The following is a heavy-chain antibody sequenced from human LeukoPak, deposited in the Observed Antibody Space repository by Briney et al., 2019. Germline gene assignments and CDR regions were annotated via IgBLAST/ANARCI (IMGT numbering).Heavy chain of an antibody. CDR2: IYYSGST. D-gene: IGHD5-12*01. CDR3: ARGRNGWLPQYYFDY. Sequence: PSETLSLTCTVSGGSISSGGYYWSWIRQHPGKGLEWIGYIYYSGSTYYNPSLKSRVTISVDTSKNQFSLKLSSVTAADTAVYYCARGRNGWLPQYYFDYWGQGTLVTVSS. CDR1: GGSISSGGYY. V-gene: IGHV4-31*03. J-gene: IGHJ4*02.